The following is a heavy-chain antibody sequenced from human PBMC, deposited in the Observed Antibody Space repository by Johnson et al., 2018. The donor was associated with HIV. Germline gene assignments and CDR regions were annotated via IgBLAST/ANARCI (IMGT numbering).Heavy chain of an antibody. CDR2: ISYDGTNT. CDR1: DFTFSNNA. Sequence: QVQLVESGGGVVQPVRSLRLSCAASDFTFSNNAIHWVRQAPGKGLEWVAVISYDGTNTYYADSVRGRFTISRDNSRNTVSLQMIILRPKDTAMYYCASGVTARAPLLIWGQGTMVTVSS. V-gene: IGHV3-30*14. CDR3: ASGVTARAPLLI. D-gene: IGHD6-6*01. J-gene: IGHJ3*02.